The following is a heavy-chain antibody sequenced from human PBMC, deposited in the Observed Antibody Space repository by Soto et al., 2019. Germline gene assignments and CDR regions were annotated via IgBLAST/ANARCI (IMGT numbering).Heavy chain of an antibody. CDR2: TYYRSKWYN. J-gene: IGHJ6*02. CDR3: ARVVTPFLSYGMDV. CDR1: GDSFSINSAA. Sequence: SQTLSLTCAISGDSFSINSAAWNWIRQSPSRGLEWLGRTYYRSKWYNDYAVSVKSRITINPDTSKSQFSLQLNSVTPEDTAVYYCARVVTPFLSYGMDVWGQGTTVTVSS. D-gene: IGHD4-4*01. V-gene: IGHV6-1*01.